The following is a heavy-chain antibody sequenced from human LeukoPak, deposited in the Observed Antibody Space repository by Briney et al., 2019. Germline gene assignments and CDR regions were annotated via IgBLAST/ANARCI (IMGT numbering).Heavy chain of an antibody. V-gene: IGHV4-39*01. CDR2: IFYSGST. Sequence: SETLSLTCTVSGGFISSSSYYWGWIRQPPGKGLEWIGSIFYSGSTYYNPSLKSRVTISVDTSKNQFSLRLSSVTAADTAVYYCARHGSIVGASFQHWGQGTLVTVSS. J-gene: IGHJ1*01. CDR1: GGFISSSSYY. CDR3: ARHGSIVGASFQH. D-gene: IGHD1-26*01.